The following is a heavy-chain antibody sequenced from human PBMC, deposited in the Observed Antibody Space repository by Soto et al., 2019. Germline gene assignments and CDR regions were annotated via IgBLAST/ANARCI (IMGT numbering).Heavy chain of an antibody. CDR1: GGSFSGYY. CDR3: ARRGITMIVVRPTGFDP. Sequence: QVQLQQWGAGLLKPSETLSLTCAVYGGSFSGYYWSWIRQPPGKGLEWIGEINHSGSTNYNPSLKSRVTISVDTSKNQFSLKLSSVTAADTAVYYCARRGITMIVVRPTGFDPWGQGTLVTVSS. CDR2: INHSGST. J-gene: IGHJ5*02. D-gene: IGHD3-22*01. V-gene: IGHV4-34*01.